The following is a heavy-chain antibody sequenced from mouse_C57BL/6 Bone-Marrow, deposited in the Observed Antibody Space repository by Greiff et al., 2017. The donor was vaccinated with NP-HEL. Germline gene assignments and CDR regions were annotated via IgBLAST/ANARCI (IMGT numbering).Heavy chain of an antibody. CDR2: ISSGSSTI. J-gene: IGHJ2*01. D-gene: IGHD1-1*01. V-gene: IGHV5-17*01. CDR3: ARNSYYGSSYYFDY. Sequence: EVMLVESGGGLVKPGGSLKLSCAASGFTFSDYGMHWVRQAPEKGLEWVAYISSGSSTIYYADTVKGRFTISRDNAKNTLFLQMTSLRSEDAAMDDCARNSYYGSSYYFDYWGQGTTLTVSA. CDR1: GFTFSDYG.